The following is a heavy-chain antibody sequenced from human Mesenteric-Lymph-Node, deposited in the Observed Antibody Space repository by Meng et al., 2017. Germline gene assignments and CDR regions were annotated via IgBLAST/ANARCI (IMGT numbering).Heavy chain of an antibody. D-gene: IGHD3-16*01. Sequence: GESLKISCAASGFTVSSNYMSWVRQAPGKGLEWVSVIYSGGSTYYADSVKGRFTISRDNSKNTLYLQMNSLRAEDTAVYYCLNLGMVTSGSAYWGQGTLVTVSS. CDR2: IYSGGST. V-gene: IGHV3-66*02. J-gene: IGHJ4*02. CDR1: GFTVSSNY. CDR3: LNLGMVTSGSAY.